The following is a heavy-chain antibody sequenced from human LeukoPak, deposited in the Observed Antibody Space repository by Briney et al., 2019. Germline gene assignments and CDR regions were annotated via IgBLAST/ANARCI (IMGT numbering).Heavy chain of an antibody. J-gene: IGHJ4*02. CDR2: IYTSGST. Sequence: SETLSLTCAVYGGSFSGYYWSWIRQPAGKGLEWIGRIYTSGSTNYNPSLKSRVTMSVDTSKNQFSLKLSSVTAADTAVYYCARDVVAAPGTWDYWGQGTLVTVSS. V-gene: IGHV4-4*07. CDR3: ARDVVAAPGTWDY. CDR1: GGSFSGYY. D-gene: IGHD6-13*01.